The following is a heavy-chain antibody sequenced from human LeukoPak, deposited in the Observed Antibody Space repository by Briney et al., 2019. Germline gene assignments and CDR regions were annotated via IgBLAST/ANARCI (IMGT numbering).Heavy chain of an antibody. Sequence: GGSLRLSCAASGFTFSSYSINWVRQAPGKGLEWVSSISSSSIYIYYADSVKGRFTISRDNAKNSLFLQMNSLRAEDTAVYYCARGLLVGIAAAGTDASYYYYMDVWGKGTTVTVSS. CDR2: ISSSSIYI. J-gene: IGHJ6*03. CDR1: GFTFSSYS. CDR3: ARGLLVGIAAAGTDASYYYYMDV. D-gene: IGHD6-13*01. V-gene: IGHV3-21*01.